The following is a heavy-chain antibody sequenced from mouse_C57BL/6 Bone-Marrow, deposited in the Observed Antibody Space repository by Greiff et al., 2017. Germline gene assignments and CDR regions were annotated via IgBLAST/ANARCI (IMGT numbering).Heavy chain of an antibody. V-gene: IGHV1-76*01. CDR1: GYTFTDYY. CDR2: IYPGSGNT. J-gene: IGHJ1*03. CDR3: ARRRFWYVDV. Sequence: VQLVESGAELVRPGASVKLSCKASGYTFTDYYINWVKQRPGQGLEWIARIYPGSGNTYYNEKFKGKATLTAEKSSSTAYMQLSSLTSEDSAVYFCARRRFWYVDVWGTGTTVTVSS.